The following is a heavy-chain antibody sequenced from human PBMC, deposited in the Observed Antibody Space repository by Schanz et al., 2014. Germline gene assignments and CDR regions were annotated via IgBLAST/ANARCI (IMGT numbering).Heavy chain of an antibody. Sequence: VQLLESGGGLVQPGGSLRLSCAASGFTFRVFAMNWVRQAPGKGLVWVSHINSDGTTTTYADSVKGRFTISRDNAENTLYLQMNSLRVEDTAVYYCAMGGYQLHHWGQGTLVTVSS. CDR3: AMGGYQLHH. D-gene: IGHD1-7*01. V-gene: IGHV3-74*02. J-gene: IGHJ4*02. CDR1: GFTFRVFA. CDR2: INSDGTTT.